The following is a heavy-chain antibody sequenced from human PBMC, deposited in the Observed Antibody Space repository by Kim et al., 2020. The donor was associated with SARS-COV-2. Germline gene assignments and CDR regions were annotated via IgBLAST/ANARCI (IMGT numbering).Heavy chain of an antibody. Sequence: VEGRFTISRDNSKNTMYVQMSSLRADDTAVYYCARRITMIRGVAVSGMDVWGQGTTVTVSS. V-gene: IGHV3-23*01. D-gene: IGHD3-10*01. CDR3: ARRITMIRGVAVSGMDV. J-gene: IGHJ6*02.